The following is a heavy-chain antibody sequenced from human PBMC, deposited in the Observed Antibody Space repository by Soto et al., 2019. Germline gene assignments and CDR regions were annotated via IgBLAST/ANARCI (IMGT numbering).Heavy chain of an antibody. D-gene: IGHD6-6*01. CDR2: IWYDGSNK. Sequence: GGSLRLSCAASGFTFSSYGMHWVRQAPGKGLEWVAVIWYDGSNKYYADSVKGRFTISRDNSKNTLYLQMNSLRAEDTAVYYCARVSTSAARRDFDYWGQGTLVTVSS. CDR1: GFTFSSYG. V-gene: IGHV3-33*01. CDR3: ARVSTSAARRDFDY. J-gene: IGHJ4*02.